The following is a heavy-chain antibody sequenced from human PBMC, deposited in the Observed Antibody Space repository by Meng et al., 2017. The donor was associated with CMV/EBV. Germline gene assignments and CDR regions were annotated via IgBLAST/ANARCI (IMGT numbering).Heavy chain of an antibody. CDR3: ARARLGSGYPYYYYYGMDA. D-gene: IGHD3-3*01. CDR1: GGSFSGYY. V-gene: IGHV4-34*01. Sequence: SETLSLTCAVYGGSFSGYYWSWIRQPPGKGLEWIGEINHSGSTNYNPSLKSRVTISVDTSKNQFSLKLSSVTAADTAVYYCARARLGSGYPYYYYYGMDAWGQGTTVTVSS. J-gene: IGHJ6*02. CDR2: INHSGST.